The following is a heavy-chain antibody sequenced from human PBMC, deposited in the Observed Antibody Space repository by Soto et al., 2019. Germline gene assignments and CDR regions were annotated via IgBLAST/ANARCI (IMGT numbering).Heavy chain of an antibody. V-gene: IGHV1-24*01. CDR2: FDPEDGET. Sequence: ASVKVSCKVSGYTLTELSMHWLRQAPGKGLEWMGGFDPEDGETIYAQKFQGRVTMTEDTSTDTAYMELSSLRSEDTAVYYCATGVVAARLLLRYYYYMDVWGKGTTVTVSS. D-gene: IGHD6-6*01. CDR1: GYTLTELS. J-gene: IGHJ6*03. CDR3: ATGVVAARLLLRYYYYMDV.